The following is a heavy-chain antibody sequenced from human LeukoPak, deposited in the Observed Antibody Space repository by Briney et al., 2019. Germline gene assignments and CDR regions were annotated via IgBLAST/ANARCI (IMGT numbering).Heavy chain of an antibody. V-gene: IGHV1-46*01. CDR2: INPSGGST. Sequence: AAVKVSCKASGYTFTSYYMHWVRQAPVQGLEWMGIINPSGGSTSYAQKFQGRVTMTRDTSTSTVYMELSSLRSEDTAVYYCARHYSSSWPLYYYYYMDVWGKGTTVTISS. D-gene: IGHD6-13*01. J-gene: IGHJ6*03. CDR3: ARHYSSSWPLYYYYYMDV. CDR1: GYTFTSYY.